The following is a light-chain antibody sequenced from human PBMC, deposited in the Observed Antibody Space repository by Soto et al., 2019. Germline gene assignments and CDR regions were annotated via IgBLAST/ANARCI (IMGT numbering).Light chain of an antibody. V-gene: IGLV2-23*02. Sequence: QAVLTQPASVSGSPGQSITISCTGTSRDVGAYKLVSWYQQHPGKAPKLIIYEVGERPSGASNRFSGSKSGNTASLTISGLQAEDEAYYYCGSYAGGSGVFGPGTKLTVL. J-gene: IGLJ1*01. CDR3: GSYAGGSGV. CDR1: SRDVGAYKL. CDR2: EVG.